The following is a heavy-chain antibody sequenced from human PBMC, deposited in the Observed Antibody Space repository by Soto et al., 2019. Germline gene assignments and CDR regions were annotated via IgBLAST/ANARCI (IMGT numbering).Heavy chain of an antibody. CDR2: ISAYNGNT. CDR1: GYTFTSYG. D-gene: IGHD3-22*01. J-gene: IGHJ5*02. Sequence: ASVKVSCKASGYTFTSYGISWVRQAPGQGLEWMGWISAYNGNTNYAQKLQGRVTMTTDTSTSTAYMELRSLRSDDTAVYYCARIITMIVATPGEWFDHWGQGTLVTVSS. CDR3: ARIITMIVATPGEWFDH. V-gene: IGHV1-18*04.